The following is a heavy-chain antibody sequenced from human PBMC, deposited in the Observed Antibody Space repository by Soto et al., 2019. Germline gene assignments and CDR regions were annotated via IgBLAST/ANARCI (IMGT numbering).Heavy chain of an antibody. CDR1: EFTFSSYG. D-gene: IGHD3-3*01. V-gene: IGHV3-30*18. CDR2: ISYDGSNK. J-gene: IGHJ4*02. CDR3: ANGRPRTPGPEWLLIMD. Sequence: GGSLRLSCAASEFTFSSYGMHWVRQAPGKGLEWVAVISYDGSNKYYADSVKGRFTISRDNSKNTLYLQMNSLRAEDTAVYYCANGRPRTPGPEWLLIMDWGQGTLVTVSS.